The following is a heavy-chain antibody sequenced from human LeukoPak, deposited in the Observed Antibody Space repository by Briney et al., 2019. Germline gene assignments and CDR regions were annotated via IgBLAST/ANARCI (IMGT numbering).Heavy chain of an antibody. CDR3: ARGLKDIVVVPAAIGWFDP. CDR2: INHSGST. J-gene: IGHJ5*02. CDR1: GGSFSGYY. Sequence: PSETLSLTCAVYGGSFSGYYWSWIRQPPGKGLEWVGEINHSGSTNYNPSLKSRVTISVDTSNNQLSLKLSSVTAAGTAVYYCARGLKDIVVVPAAIGWFDPWGQGTLVTVSS. V-gene: IGHV4-34*01. D-gene: IGHD2-2*02.